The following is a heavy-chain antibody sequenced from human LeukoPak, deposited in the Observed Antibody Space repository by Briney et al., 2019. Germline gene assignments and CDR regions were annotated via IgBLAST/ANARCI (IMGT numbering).Heavy chain of an antibody. V-gene: IGHV1-69*04. D-gene: IGHD2-21*02. CDR2: IIPILGIA. J-gene: IGHJ4*02. CDR3: ARDGDGGSLFDY. Sequence: SVKVSCKASGGTFSSYAISWVRQAPGQGLEWMGRIIPILGIANYAQKFQGRVTITADKSTSTAYMELSSLRSEDTAVYYCARDGDGGSLFDYWGQGTLVTVSS. CDR1: GGTFSSYA.